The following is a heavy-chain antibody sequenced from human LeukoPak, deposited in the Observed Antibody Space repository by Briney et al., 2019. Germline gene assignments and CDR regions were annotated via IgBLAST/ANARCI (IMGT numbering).Heavy chain of an antibody. D-gene: IGHD2-15*01. Sequence: PGGSLRLSCAASGFTVSSNSMSWVRQAPGKGLEWVSVIYSGGNTYYADSVKGRFTISRDNSKNTLYLQMNSLRAEDTAVYYCAKDGGLGYCSGGSCPVDYYYGMDVWSQGTTVTVSS. CDR3: AKDGGLGYCSGGSCPVDYYYGMDV. CDR2: IYSGGNT. CDR1: GFTVSSNS. J-gene: IGHJ6*02. V-gene: IGHV3-66*01.